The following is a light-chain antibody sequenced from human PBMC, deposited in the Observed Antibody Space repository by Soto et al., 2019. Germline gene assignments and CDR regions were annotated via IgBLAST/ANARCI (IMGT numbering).Light chain of an antibody. Sequence: QSALTQPASVSGSPGQSITISCTGTSSDVGGYNYVSWYQQHPGKAPKLMIYDVTNRPSGVPNRFSGSKSGNTASLTISGLQAEDAADYYCTSYTSSSTLVFGGGTKLTVL. CDR3: TSYTSSSTLV. CDR2: DVT. V-gene: IGLV2-14*01. CDR1: SSDVGGYNY. J-gene: IGLJ2*01.